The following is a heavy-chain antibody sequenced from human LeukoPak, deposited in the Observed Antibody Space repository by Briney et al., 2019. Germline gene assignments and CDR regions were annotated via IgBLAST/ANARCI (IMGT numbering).Heavy chain of an antibody. J-gene: IGHJ4*02. CDR2: ISGSGDST. V-gene: IGHV3-23*01. D-gene: IGHD2-2*01. Sequence: GGSLRLSCAASGFTFSTYAMSWVRQAPGKGLEWVSGISGSGDSTYYADSVKGRFTISRDNSKNTLYLQMNSLRVEDTAIYYFSRGKGCSSTRCFIDYLGQGTLVNVSP. CDR1: GFTFSTYA. CDR3: SRGKGCSSTRCFIDY.